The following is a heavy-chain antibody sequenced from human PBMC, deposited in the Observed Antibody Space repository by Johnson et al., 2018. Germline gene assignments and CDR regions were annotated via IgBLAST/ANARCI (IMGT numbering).Heavy chain of an antibody. CDR2: ISYDGSNR. Sequence: LVESGGGVVQPGRSLTLSCASSGFAFSTYAMHWVRQAPGKGLEWVAVISYDGSNRNYADSVKGRFTISRDNSKTTLYLQMNSLRAEDTAVYYCANPYNRRDYSNAFDLWVQGTMVTVSS. D-gene: IGHD1-14*01. CDR3: ANPYNRRDYSNAFDL. J-gene: IGHJ3*01. CDR1: GFAFSTYA. V-gene: IGHV3-30*04.